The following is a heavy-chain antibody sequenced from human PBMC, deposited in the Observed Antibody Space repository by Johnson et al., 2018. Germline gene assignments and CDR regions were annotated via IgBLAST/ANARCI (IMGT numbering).Heavy chain of an antibody. D-gene: IGHD7-27*01. J-gene: IGHJ3*02. V-gene: IGHV3-30*03. CDR2: ISYDGNNK. Sequence: QVQLVESGGGVVQPGRSLRLSCAASGFTFSSYGMHWVRQAPGKGLEWVAVISYDGNNKYYADSVKGRFTISRDHSKNTLYLQMNSLRAEDTAVYYCARDWGWDAFDIWGQGTMVTVSS. CDR3: ARDWGWDAFDI. CDR1: GFTFSSYG.